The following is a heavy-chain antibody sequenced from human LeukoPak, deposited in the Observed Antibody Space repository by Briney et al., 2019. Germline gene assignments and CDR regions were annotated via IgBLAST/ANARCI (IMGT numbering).Heavy chain of an antibody. Sequence: PGGSLRLSCAASGFTFSSYDMHWVRQATGKGLEWVSAIGTAGVTYYPGSVKGRFTISRENAKNSLYLQMNSLRAGDTAVYYCARGVTVTTYYAFDIWGQGTMVTVSS. CDR3: ARGVTVTTYYAFDI. CDR1: GFTFSSYD. V-gene: IGHV3-13*01. J-gene: IGHJ3*02. D-gene: IGHD4-17*01. CDR2: IGTAGVT.